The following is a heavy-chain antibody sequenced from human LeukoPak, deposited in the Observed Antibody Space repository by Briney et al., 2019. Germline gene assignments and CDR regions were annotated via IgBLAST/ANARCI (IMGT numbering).Heavy chain of an antibody. J-gene: IGHJ4*02. CDR2: INHSGST. V-gene: IGHV4-34*01. CDR1: GGSISSYY. Sequence: SETLSLTCTVSGGSISSYYWSWIRQPPGKGLEWIGEINHSGSTNYNPSLKSRVTISVDTSKNQFSLKLSSVTAADTAVYYCARDGSTASDWGQGTLVTVSS. CDR3: ARDGSTASD. D-gene: IGHD4-17*01.